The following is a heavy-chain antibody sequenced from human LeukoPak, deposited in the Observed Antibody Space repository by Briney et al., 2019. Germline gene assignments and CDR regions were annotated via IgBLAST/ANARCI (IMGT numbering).Heavy chain of an antibody. CDR2: IYSGGST. CDR1: GFTFSSYA. D-gene: IGHD5-18*01. J-gene: IGHJ4*02. Sequence: GGSLRLSCAASGFTFSSYAMTWVRQAPGKGLEWVSVIYSGGSTYYADSVKGRFTISRDNSKNTLYLQMNSLRAEDTAVYYCARGGYSYGLLYFDYWGQGTLVTVSS. V-gene: IGHV3-66*01. CDR3: ARGGYSYGLLYFDY.